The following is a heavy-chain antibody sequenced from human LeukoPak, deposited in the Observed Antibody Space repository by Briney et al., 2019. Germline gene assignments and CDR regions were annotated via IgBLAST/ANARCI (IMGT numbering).Heavy chain of an antibody. Sequence: SETLSLTCTVSGVSISSFYWGWIRQPPGKGLEWIGYIHHTGTTKYNPSLKSRVTISIDTFRMQFSLNLRSVTAADTAVYYCARDVRNYDNSAYAYFDYWGQGSPVTVSS. CDR3: ARDVRNYDNSAYAYFDY. D-gene: IGHD3-22*01. CDR2: IHHTGTT. V-gene: IGHV4-59*01. CDR1: GVSISSFY. J-gene: IGHJ4*02.